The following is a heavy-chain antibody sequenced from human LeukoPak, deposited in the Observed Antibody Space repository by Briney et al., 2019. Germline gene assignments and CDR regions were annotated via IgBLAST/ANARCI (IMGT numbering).Heavy chain of an antibody. CDR3: AKAGSGYNFGGFV. J-gene: IGHJ4*02. Sequence: PGGSLRLSSAASGFTFSSYAMSWVRQAPGKGLEWVSTISSGGGSTYYAVSVKGRFTISRDNSKNTLSLQMNSLRAEDTAVYYCAKAGSGYNFGGFVWGQGTLVTVSS. V-gene: IGHV3-23*01. D-gene: IGHD5-18*01. CDR1: GFTFSSYA. CDR2: ISSGGGST.